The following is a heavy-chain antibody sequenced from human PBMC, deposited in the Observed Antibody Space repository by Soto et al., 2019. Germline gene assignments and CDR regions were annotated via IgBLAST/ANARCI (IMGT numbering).Heavy chain of an antibody. CDR3: AKGPSGWYYFDY. D-gene: IGHD6-19*01. CDR2: ISYDGSNK. Sequence: HPGGSLRLSCAASGFTFSSYGMHWVRQAPGKGLEWVAVISYDGSNKYYADSVKGRFTISRDNSKNTLYLQMNSLRAEDTAVYYCAKGPSGWYYFDYWGQGTLVTVSS. J-gene: IGHJ4*02. CDR1: GFTFSSYG. V-gene: IGHV3-30*18.